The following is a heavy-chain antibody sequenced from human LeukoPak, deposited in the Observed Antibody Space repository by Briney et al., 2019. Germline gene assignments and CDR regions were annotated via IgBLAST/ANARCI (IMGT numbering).Heavy chain of an antibody. CDR3: ATAQMATIDY. V-gene: IGHV1-69-2*01. CDR2: VDPEDGET. CDR1: GYTFTDYY. Sequence: ASVKISCKASGYTFTDYYMHWVQQAPGKGLEWMGRVDPEDGETIYAEKFQGRVTITADTSTDTAYMELSSLRSGDTAVYYCATAQMATIDYWGQGTLVTVSS. J-gene: IGHJ4*02. D-gene: IGHD5-24*01.